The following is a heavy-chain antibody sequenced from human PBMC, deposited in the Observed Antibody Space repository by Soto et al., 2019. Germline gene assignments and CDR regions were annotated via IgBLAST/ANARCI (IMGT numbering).Heavy chain of an antibody. CDR1: GFSLSTSGMC. CDR3: ARQRGSYANYYYYGMDV. J-gene: IGHJ6*02. CDR2: IDWDDDK. D-gene: IGHD2-2*01. V-gene: IGHV2-70*01. Sequence: SGPTLVNPTQTLTLTCTFSGFSLSTSGMCVSWIRQPPGKALEWLALIDWDDDKYYSTSLKTRLTISKYTSKNQVVLTMTNMDPVDTATYYCARQRGSYANYYYYGMDVWGQGTTVTVS.